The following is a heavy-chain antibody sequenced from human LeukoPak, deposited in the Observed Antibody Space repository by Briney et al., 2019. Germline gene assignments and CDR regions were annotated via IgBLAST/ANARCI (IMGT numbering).Heavy chain of an antibody. CDR2: IYHNGTP. Sequence: PSETLSLTCGVSVGSISSGNWWSWVRQSPGKGLEWIGEIYHNGTPNYNPSLKSRVTISADTFKNHFSLKLTSVTAADTAVYYCAAAPILRGEGGEHYKYGMDVWGQGTTVIVSS. CDR3: AAAPILRGEGGEHYKYGMDV. V-gene: IGHV4/OR15-8*01. CDR1: VGSISSGNW. J-gene: IGHJ6*02. D-gene: IGHD2-2*02.